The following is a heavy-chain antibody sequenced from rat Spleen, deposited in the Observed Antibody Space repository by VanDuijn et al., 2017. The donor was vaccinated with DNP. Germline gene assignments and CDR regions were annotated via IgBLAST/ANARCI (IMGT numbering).Heavy chain of an antibody. J-gene: IGHJ3*01. V-gene: IGHV5S13*01. Sequence: EVKLVESGGGLVQPGRSLKLSCVASGFNFNDYWMGWVRQAPAKGLEWVASIGTGGGNTYYRDSVKGRFTISRDNAKNTQYLQMDSLRSEDTATYYCARGNDGFAYWGQGTLVTVSS. CDR1: GFNFNDYW. CDR2: IGTGGGNT. CDR3: ARGNDGFAY.